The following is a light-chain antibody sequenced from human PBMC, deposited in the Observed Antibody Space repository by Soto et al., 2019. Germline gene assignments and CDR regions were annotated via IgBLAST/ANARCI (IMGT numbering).Light chain of an antibody. CDR1: RDVGRD. J-gene: IGKJ1*01. CDR2: AAS. V-gene: IGKV1-6*01. CDR3: LQDYADSWT. Sequence: QMTQSPSSLSASVGEKIIITCRASRDVGRDVSWYQQKPGQAPKLLIYAASNLYTGVPSRFSGSRSGTEFTLTISSLQPEDFASYYCLQDYADSWTFGQGTKVDIK.